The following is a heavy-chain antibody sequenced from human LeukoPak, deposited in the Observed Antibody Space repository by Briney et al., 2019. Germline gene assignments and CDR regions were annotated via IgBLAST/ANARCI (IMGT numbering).Heavy chain of an antibody. CDR2: ISAYNGNT. J-gene: IGHJ6*04. CDR3: ARKKFDILAGYSWSRGMDV. Sequence: ASVKVSCKASGYTFTSYGISWVRQAPGQGLEWMGWISAYNGNTSYAQKLQGRVTMTTDTSTSTAYMELRSLRSDDTAVYYCARKKFDILAGYSWSRGMDVWGKGTTVTVSS. V-gene: IGHV1-18*04. D-gene: IGHD3-9*01. CDR1: GYTFTSYG.